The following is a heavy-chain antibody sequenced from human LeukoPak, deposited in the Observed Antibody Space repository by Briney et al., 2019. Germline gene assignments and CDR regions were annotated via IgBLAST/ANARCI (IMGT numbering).Heavy chain of an antibody. CDR3: ARPGAQDAFDI. D-gene: IGHD3-10*01. CDR1: GGSFSGYY. V-gene: IGHV4-34*01. J-gene: IGHJ3*02. CDR2: INHSGST. Sequence: SSESLSLTCAVYGGSFSGYYWSWIRQPPGKGLEWIGEINHSGSTNYNPSLKSRVTISVDTSKNQFSLKLSSVTAADTAVYYCARPGAQDAFDIWGQGTMVTVSS.